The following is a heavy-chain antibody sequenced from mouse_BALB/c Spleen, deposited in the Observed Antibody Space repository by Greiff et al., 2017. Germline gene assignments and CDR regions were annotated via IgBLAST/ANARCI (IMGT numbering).Heavy chain of an antibody. J-gene: IGHJ4*01. CDR1: GFSLTSYG. D-gene: IGHD2-4*01. CDR2: IWRGGST. CDR3: AKTATMITQYYYAMDY. Sequence: QVQLQQSGPSLVQPSQSLSITCTVSGFSLTSYGVHWVRQSPGKGLEWLGVIWRGGSTDYNAAFMSRLSITKDNSKSQVFFKMNSLQADDTAIYYCAKTATMITQYYYAMDYWGQGTSVTVSS. V-gene: IGHV2-5-1*01.